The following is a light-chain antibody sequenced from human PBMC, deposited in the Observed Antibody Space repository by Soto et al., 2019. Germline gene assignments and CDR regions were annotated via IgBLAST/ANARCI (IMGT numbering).Light chain of an antibody. Sequence: DIQMTQSPSSLSASVGDRVTITCRASQSISSYLNWYQQKPGKAPKLLIYAASSLQSGVPSRFSGSGSGTDFTLTISRLEPEDFAVYYCQQYGSSGTFGQGTRWIS. CDR2: AAS. V-gene: IGKV1-39*01. J-gene: IGKJ1*01. CDR1: QSISSY. CDR3: QQYGSSGT.